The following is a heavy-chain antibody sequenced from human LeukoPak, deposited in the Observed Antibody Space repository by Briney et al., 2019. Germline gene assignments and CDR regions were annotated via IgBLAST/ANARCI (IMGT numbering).Heavy chain of an antibody. CDR1: GGTFSSYA. CDR2: IIPILGIA. D-gene: IGHD2-15*01. CDR3: ARDVVVAATADWFDP. J-gene: IGHJ5*02. Sequence: PVKVSCKASGGTFSSYAISWVRQAPGQGLEWMGRIIPILGIANYAQKFQGRVTITADKSTSTAYMELSSLRSEDTAVYYCARDVVVAATADWFDPWGQGTLVTVSS. V-gene: IGHV1-69*04.